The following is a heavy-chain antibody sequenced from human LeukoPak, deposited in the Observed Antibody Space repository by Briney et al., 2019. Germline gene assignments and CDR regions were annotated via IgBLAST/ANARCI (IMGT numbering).Heavy chain of an antibody. Sequence: SETLSLTCTVSGGSISSSSYYWGWIRQPPGKGLEWIGSIYYSGSTYYNPSLKSRVTISVDTSKNQFSLKLSSVTAADTAVYYCARVARGQWELADAFDIWGQGTMVTVSS. V-gene: IGHV4-39*07. CDR1: GGSISSSSYY. J-gene: IGHJ3*02. CDR2: IYYSGST. CDR3: ARVARGQWELADAFDI. D-gene: IGHD1-26*01.